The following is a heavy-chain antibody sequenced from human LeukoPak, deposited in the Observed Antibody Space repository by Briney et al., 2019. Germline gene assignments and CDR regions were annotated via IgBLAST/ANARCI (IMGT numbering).Heavy chain of an antibody. CDR1: GGSISSGGYY. J-gene: IGHJ4*02. D-gene: IGHD1-26*01. CDR3: AREGGSRPSHYFDY. CDR2: IYYSGST. V-gene: IGHV4-31*03. Sequence: SETLSLTCTVSGGSISSGGYYWGWIRQHPGKGLEWIGYIYYSGSTYYNPSLKSRVTISVDTSKNQFSLKLSSVTAADTAVYYCAREGGSRPSHYFDYWGQGTLVTVSS.